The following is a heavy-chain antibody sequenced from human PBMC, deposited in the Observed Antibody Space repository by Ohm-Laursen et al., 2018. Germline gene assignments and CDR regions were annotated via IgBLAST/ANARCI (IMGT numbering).Heavy chain of an antibody. Sequence: SLRLSCAASGFIFSNYGMHWVRQAPGKGLEWVAVIWFDGSNEYYADSVKGRFTISRDNSKNTLYLQMNSLRAEDTAVYYCARSGSGSYYNVMDVWGQGTTVTVSS. D-gene: IGHD3-10*01. V-gene: IGHV3-33*08. CDR2: IWFDGSNE. CDR1: GFIFSNYG. J-gene: IGHJ6*02. CDR3: ARSGSGSYYNVMDV.